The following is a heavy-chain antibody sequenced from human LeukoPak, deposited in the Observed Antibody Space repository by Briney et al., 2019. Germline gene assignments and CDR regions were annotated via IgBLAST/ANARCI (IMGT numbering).Heavy chain of an antibody. CDR2: ISWNSGSI. D-gene: IGHD4-17*01. Sequence: GGSLRLSCAASGFTFDDYAMHWVRQAPGKGLEWVSGISWNSGSIGYADSVKGRFTISRDNAKNSLYLQMNSLRAEDTALYYCAKDKATDYALDYWGQGTLVTVSS. CDR1: GFTFDDYA. V-gene: IGHV3-9*01. J-gene: IGHJ4*02. CDR3: AKDKATDYALDY.